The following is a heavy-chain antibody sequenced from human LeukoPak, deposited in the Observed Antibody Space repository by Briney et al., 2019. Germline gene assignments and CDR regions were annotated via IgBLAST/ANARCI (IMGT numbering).Heavy chain of an antibody. Sequence: PSETLSLTCTVSGGSISSYYWSWIRQPPGKGLEWIGYTYYSGSTNYNPSLKSRVTISVDTSKNQFSLKLSSVTAADTAVYYCASHPLRGGYYYGMDVWGQGTTVTVSS. CDR2: TYYSGST. CDR1: GGSISSYY. V-gene: IGHV4-59*08. D-gene: IGHD3-10*01. J-gene: IGHJ6*02. CDR3: ASHPLRGGYYYGMDV.